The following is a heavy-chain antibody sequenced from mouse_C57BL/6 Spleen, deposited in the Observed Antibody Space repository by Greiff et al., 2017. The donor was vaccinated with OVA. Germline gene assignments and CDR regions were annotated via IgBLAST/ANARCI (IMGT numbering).Heavy chain of an antibody. Sequence: EVQVVESGPGLVKPSQSLSLTCSVTGYSITSGYYWNWIRQFPGNKLEWMGYISYDGSNNYNPSLKNRISITRDTSKNQFFLKLNSVTTEDTATYYCAREWGFDYWGQGTTLTVSS. V-gene: IGHV3-6*01. CDR1: GYSITSGYY. J-gene: IGHJ2*01. CDR2: ISYDGSN. CDR3: AREWGFDY.